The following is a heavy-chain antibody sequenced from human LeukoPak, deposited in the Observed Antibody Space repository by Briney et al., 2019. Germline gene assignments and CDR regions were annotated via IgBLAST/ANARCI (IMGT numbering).Heavy chain of an antibody. Sequence: ASVKVSCKASGHTFTGNIIHWLRQAPGQGLEWLGWINPNNGDTSYAQNFQGRVTMTRDTSITTAYMELSGLRSDDTAVYYCARDLRSANYWGQGTLVTVSS. J-gene: IGHJ4*02. D-gene: IGHD3-3*01. CDR2: INPNNGDT. V-gene: IGHV1-2*02. CDR3: ARDLRSANY. CDR1: GHTFTGNI.